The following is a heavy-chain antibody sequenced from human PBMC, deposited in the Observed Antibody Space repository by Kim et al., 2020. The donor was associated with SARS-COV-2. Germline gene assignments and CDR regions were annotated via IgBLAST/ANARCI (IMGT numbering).Heavy chain of an antibody. CDR1: GFTFDDYA. D-gene: IGHD5-18*01. V-gene: IGHV3-9*01. CDR2: ISWNSGSI. J-gene: IGHJ6*02. CDR3: AKDFGGVQLWTYYYYGMDV. Sequence: GGSLRLSCAASGFTFDDYAMHWVRQAPGKGLEWVSGISWNSGSIGYADSVKGRFTISRDNAKNSLYLQMNSLRAEDTALYYCAKDFGGVQLWTYYYYGMDVWGQGTTVTVSS.